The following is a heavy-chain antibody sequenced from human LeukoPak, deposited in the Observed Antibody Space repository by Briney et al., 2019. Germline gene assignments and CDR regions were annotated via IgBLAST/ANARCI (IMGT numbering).Heavy chain of an antibody. D-gene: IGHD3-10*01. CDR1: GFTFSSYW. V-gene: IGHV3-74*01. CDR2: INSDGSST. CDR3: ARGWGYYGSGSYSRGYYYMDV. Sequence: PGGSLRLSCAASGFTFSSYWMHWVRQAPGKGLVWVSRINSDGSSTSYADSVKGRFTISRDNAKNTLYLQMNSLRAEDTAVYYCARGWGYYGSGSYSRGYYYMDVWGKGTTVTVSS. J-gene: IGHJ6*03.